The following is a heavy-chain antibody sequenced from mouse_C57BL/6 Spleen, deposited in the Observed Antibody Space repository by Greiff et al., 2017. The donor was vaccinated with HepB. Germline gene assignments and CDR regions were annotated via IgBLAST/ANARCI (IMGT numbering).Heavy chain of an antibody. CDR3: VRHGLYWDYAMDY. D-gene: IGHD2-1*01. V-gene: IGHV10-1*01. CDR1: GFSFNTYA. Sequence: EVKLVESGGGLVQPKGSLKLSCAASGFSFNTYAMNWVRQAPGKGLEWVARIRSKSNNYATYYADSVKDRFTISRDDSESMLYLQMNNLKTEDTAMYYCVRHGLYWDYAMDYWGQGTSVTVSS. J-gene: IGHJ4*01. CDR2: IRSKSNNYAT.